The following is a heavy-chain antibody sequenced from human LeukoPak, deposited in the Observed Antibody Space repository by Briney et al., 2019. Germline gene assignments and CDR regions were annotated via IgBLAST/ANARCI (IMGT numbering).Heavy chain of an antibody. CDR2: IYYSGST. D-gene: IGHD4-11*01. Sequence: SQTLSLTCTVSGGSISSGGYSWSWIRQHPGKGLEWIGYIYYSGSTYYNPSLKSRVTISVDTSKNQFSLKLSSVTAADTAVYYCARNPLAVTTYYYYGMDVWGQGTTVTVSS. J-gene: IGHJ6*02. CDR1: GGSISSGGYS. V-gene: IGHV4-31*03. CDR3: ARNPLAVTTYYYYGMDV.